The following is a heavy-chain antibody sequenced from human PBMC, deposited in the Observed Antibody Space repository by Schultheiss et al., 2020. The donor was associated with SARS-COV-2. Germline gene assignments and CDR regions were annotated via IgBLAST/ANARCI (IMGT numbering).Heavy chain of an antibody. J-gene: IGHJ4*02. CDR3: ARGAYYYDKPLGY. V-gene: IGHV1-18*01. CDR1: GYTFTSYG. D-gene: IGHD3-22*01. Sequence: ASVKVSCKASGYTFTSYGISWVRQAPGQGLEWMGWINPNSGGTNYAQKLQGRVTMTTDTSTSTAYMELRSLRSDDTAVYYCARGAYYYDKPLGYWGQGTLVTVSS. CDR2: INPNSGGT.